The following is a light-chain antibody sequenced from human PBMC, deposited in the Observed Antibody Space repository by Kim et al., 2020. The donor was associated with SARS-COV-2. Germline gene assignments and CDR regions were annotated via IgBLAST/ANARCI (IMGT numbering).Light chain of an antibody. V-gene: IGKV3-20*01. CDR1: QSVSSSY. J-gene: IGKJ4*01. Sequence: EIVLTQSPGTLSLSPGERATLSCRASQSVSSSYLAWYQQKPGQAPRLLIYAASSRATGIPDSFSGSGSGTDFTLTISRLEPEDFAVYYCQQYGSSALTFVGGSKVEIK. CDR3: QQYGSSALT. CDR2: AAS.